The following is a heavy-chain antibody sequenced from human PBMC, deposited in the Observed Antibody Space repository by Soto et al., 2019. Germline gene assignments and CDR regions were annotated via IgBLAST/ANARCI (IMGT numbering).Heavy chain of an antibody. CDR2: IYHSGGT. V-gene: IGHV4-59*07. CDR1: GGSIDYYY. J-gene: IGHJ4*01. CDR3: ARVKVDADDLFYFDT. D-gene: IGHD1-26*01. Sequence: QVQLQESGPGLAAPSDTLSLTCSVSGGSIDYYYWSWIRQPPGKGLEWVAFIYHSGGTDYSRSLQNPVSLSGDKSKTRFSRRLTSLTAADAAGYYCARVKVDADDLFYFDTWGGVTLFTVSS.